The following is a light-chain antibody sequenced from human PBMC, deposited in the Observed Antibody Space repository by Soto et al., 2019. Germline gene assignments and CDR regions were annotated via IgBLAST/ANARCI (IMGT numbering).Light chain of an antibody. CDR1: QGINSA. V-gene: IGKV1-13*02. CDR2: DAS. J-gene: IGKJ5*01. Sequence: AIQLTQSPSSLSASVGDRVTITCRASQGINSALAWYQQKPGKAPKLLIYDASSLESGVPSRFSGSGSGTDFTLTISSLQPEDFTTYYCKQCNSYPHTFGHGTRLEI. CDR3: KQCNSYPHT.